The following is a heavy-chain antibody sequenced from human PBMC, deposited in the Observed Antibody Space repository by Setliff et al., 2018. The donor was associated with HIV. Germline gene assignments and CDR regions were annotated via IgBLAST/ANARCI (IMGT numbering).Heavy chain of an antibody. CDR3: ARGPAEWQIVVVPAAHWYLDL. CDR2: INHSGST. V-gene: IGHV4-34*01. CDR1: GGSFSGYY. Sequence: SETLSLTCAVYGGSFSGYYWNWIRQSPGKGLEWIGEINHSGSTNYNPSLKSRITISVDTSKKQFSLKLNSVTAADTAVYYCARGPAEWQIVVVPAAHWYLDLWGRGTLVTVSS. D-gene: IGHD2-2*01. J-gene: IGHJ2*01.